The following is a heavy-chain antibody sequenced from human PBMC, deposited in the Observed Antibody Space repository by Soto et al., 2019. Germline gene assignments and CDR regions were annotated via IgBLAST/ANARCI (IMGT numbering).Heavy chain of an antibody. CDR1: GFTFTNYN. CDR2: ISSGSGSK. V-gene: IGHV3-21*01. CDR3: ATRMQCRGTGCRPNFQY. J-gene: IGHJ1*01. D-gene: IGHD2-2*01. Sequence: EVQLVESGGGLVKPGGSLRLSCVGSGFTFTNYNMDWVRQAPGKGLEWVSSISSGSGSKSYADSVRGRFTVSSDNAKNSLYLEMDSLRVEDTGAYYCATRMQCRGTGCRPNFQYWGQGNLGTVSS.